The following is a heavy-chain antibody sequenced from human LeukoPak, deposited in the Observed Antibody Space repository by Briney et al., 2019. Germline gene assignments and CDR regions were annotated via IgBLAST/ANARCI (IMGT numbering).Heavy chain of an antibody. CDR2: IKPDGSEK. CDR1: GFTFITSW. D-gene: IGHD4-17*01. V-gene: IGHV3-7*03. J-gene: IGHJ4*02. Sequence: PGESLRLSCAASGFTFITSWMSWLRQAPGKGLEWVAHIKPDGSEKYYVDSVKGRFTISRDNSKNTLYLQMNSLRVEDRAVYYCARDQGATVSTAPRHFDYWGQGTLVTVSS. CDR3: ARDQGATVSTAPRHFDY.